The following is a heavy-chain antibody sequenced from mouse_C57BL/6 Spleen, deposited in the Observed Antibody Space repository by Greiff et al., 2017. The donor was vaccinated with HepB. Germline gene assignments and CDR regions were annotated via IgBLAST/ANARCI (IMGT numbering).Heavy chain of an antibody. CDR3: ALYDYGSRYLYVDV. CDR2: IHPNSGST. CDR1: GYTFTSYW. V-gene: IGHV1-64*01. Sequence: VQLQQSGSELVKPGASVKLSCKASGYTFTSYWMHWVKQRPGQGLEWIGMIHPNSGSTNYNEKFKSKATLTVDKSSSTAYMQLSSLTSEVSAVAYLALYDYGSRYLYVDVWGTGTTVTVSS. J-gene: IGHJ1*03. D-gene: IGHD1-1*01.